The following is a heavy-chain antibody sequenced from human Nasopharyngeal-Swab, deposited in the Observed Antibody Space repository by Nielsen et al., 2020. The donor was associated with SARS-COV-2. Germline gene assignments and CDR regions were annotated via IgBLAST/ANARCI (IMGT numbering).Heavy chain of an antibody. CDR3: ARDPTLAVETETTYYYYGMDV. D-gene: IGHD6-19*01. CDR1: GYTFTSYY. J-gene: IGHJ6*02. Sequence: ASVKVSCKASGYTFTSYYMQWVRQAPGQGLEWMGIINPSGGSTSYAQKFQGRVTMTRDTSTSTVYMELSSLRSEDTAVYYCARDPTLAVETETTYYYYGMDVWGQGTTVTVSS. CDR2: INPSGGST. V-gene: IGHV1-46*01.